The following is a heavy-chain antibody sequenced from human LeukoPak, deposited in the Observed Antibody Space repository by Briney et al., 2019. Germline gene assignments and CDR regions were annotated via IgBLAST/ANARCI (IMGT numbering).Heavy chain of an antibody. Sequence: GGCLRLSCAASGFTFDDYAMHWVRQAPGKGLEWVSGISWNSGSIGYADSVKGRFTISRDNAKNSLYLQMNSLRAEDTALYYCAKAPIVVVPAAIEDWYFDLWGRGTLVTVSS. V-gene: IGHV3-9*01. CDR1: GFTFDDYA. CDR3: AKAPIVVVPAAIEDWYFDL. D-gene: IGHD2-2*02. J-gene: IGHJ2*01. CDR2: ISWNSGSI.